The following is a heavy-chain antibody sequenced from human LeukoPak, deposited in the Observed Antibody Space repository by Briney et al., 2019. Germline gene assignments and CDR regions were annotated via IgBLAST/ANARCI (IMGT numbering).Heavy chain of an antibody. CDR3: ARVTSRNDFDY. V-gene: IGHV4-30-2*01. Sequence: PSETLSLTCAVSGGSIGSGGYSWSWIRQPPGKGLEWIGYISHSGSTYYNPSLKSRVTISVDRSKSQFSLRLSSVTAADTAVYYCARVTSRNDFDYWGQGTLVTVSS. D-gene: IGHD1-14*01. CDR1: GGSIGSGGYS. CDR2: ISHSGST. J-gene: IGHJ4*02.